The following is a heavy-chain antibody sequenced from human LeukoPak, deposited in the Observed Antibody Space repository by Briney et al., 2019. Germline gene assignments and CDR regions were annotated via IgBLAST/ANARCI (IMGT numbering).Heavy chain of an antibody. CDR3: AKSPFRGVKASSFDY. CDR2: ISVSGGST. Sequence: TGGSLRPSCAASGFTFRSYAMSWVRQAPGKGREWVQPISVSGGSTYYADSVKGRFTISRDNSKNTLYLQMNSLRAEDTAVYYCAKSPFRGVKASSFDYWGQGTLVTVSS. D-gene: IGHD3-10*01. J-gene: IGHJ4*02. V-gene: IGHV3-23*01. CDR1: GFTFRSYA.